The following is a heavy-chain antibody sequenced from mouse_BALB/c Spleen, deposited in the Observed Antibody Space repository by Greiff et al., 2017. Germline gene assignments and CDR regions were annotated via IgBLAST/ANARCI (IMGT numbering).Heavy chain of an antibody. D-gene: IGHD1-1*01. CDR3: ARHYYGRSYEDSDY. Sequence: EVQVVESGGDLVKPGGSLKLSCAASGFTFSSYGMSWVRQTPDQRLEWVATISSGGSYTYYPDSVKGRFTISRDNAKNTLYLQLSSLKSEDTAMYDCARHYYGRSYEDSDYWGQGTTLTVSS. CDR1: GFTFSSYG. J-gene: IGHJ2*01. CDR2: ISSGGSYT. V-gene: IGHV5-6*01.